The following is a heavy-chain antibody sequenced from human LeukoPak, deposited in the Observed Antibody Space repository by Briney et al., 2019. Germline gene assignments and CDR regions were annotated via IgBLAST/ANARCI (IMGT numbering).Heavy chain of an antibody. CDR1: GYSFTSYW. Sequence: GESLKISCKGPGYSFTSYWIGWVRQMPGKGLEWMGIIYPGDSDTRYSPSFQGQVTISADKSISTAYLQWSSLKASDTAMYHCARQTVVVTLPDGADDAFEIWGQGTMVTVSS. CDR2: IYPGDSDT. D-gene: IGHD2-21*02. V-gene: IGHV5-51*01. CDR3: ARQTVVVTLPDGADDAFEI. J-gene: IGHJ3*02.